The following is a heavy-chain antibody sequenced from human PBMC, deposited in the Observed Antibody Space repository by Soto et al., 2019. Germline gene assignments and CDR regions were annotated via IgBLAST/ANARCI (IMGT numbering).Heavy chain of an antibody. J-gene: IGHJ6*02. CDR1: GFTLSNYW. V-gene: IGHV3-74*01. Sequence: GGSLRLSCAAYGFTLSNYWVHWVRQVPGKGLVWVSHIRTDGRSTRYADSVEGRFTISRDNAKNTLYLQMDSLRDEDTAVYYCARDMWSTTDYYYSLDVWDQGTTVTVSS. CDR2: IRTDGRST. D-gene: IGHD2-21*01. CDR3: ARDMWSTTDYYYSLDV.